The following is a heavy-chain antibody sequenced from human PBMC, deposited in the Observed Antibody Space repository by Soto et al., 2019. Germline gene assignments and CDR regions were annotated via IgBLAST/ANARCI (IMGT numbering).Heavy chain of an antibody. CDR1: GGTFSSYA. D-gene: IGHD2-21*02. CDR3: ARELSAYCGGDCHRLTYYFDY. V-gene: IGHV1-69*13. Sequence: ASLKVSCKASGGTFSSYAIIWVRQAPGQGLEWMGGIIPIFGTANYAQKFQGRVTITADESTSTAYMELSSLRSEDTAVYYCARELSAYCGGDCHRLTYYFDYWGQGTLVTVS. CDR2: IIPIFGTA. J-gene: IGHJ4*02.